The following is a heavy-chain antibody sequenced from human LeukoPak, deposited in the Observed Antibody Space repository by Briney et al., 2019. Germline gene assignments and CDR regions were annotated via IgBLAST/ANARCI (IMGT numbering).Heavy chain of an antibody. D-gene: IGHD3-9*01. V-gene: IGHV4-34*01. Sequence: SETLSLTCAVYGGSFSGYYWSWIRRPPGKGLEWIGEINHSGSTNYNPSLKSRVTISVDTSKNQFSLKLSSVTAADTAVYYCARVSDYDILTGQGGYFDYWGQGTLVTVSS. CDR2: INHSGST. CDR1: GGSFSGYY. J-gene: IGHJ4*02. CDR3: ARVSDYDILTGQGGYFDY.